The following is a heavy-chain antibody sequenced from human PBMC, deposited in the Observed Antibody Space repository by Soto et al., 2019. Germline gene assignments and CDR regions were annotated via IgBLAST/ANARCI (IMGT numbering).Heavy chain of an antibody. J-gene: IGHJ4*02. CDR2: MDPNSGNT. CDR3: ARGRGWRDY. V-gene: IGHV1-8*01. Sequence: QVQLVQSGAEVKKPGASVKVSCKASGYTFTNYDINWVRQAPGQGLEWMGWMDPNSGNTDYAQKFQGRLTITRNTSISTACLELSSLSSEDTAVYYCARGRGWRDYWGQGTLVTVSS. CDR1: GYTFTNYD. D-gene: IGHD6-19*01.